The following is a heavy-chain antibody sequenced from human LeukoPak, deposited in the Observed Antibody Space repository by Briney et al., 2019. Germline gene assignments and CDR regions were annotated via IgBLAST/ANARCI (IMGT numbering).Heavy chain of an antibody. CDR3: ARDDNYYDSSGYYWESY. V-gene: IGHV1-46*01. Sequence: ASVKVSCKASGYTFTSYYMHWVRQAPGQGLEWMGIINPSGGSTSYAQKFQGRVTMTRDMSTSTVYMELSTLRSEDTAVYYCARDDNYYDSSGYYWESYWGQGTLVTVSS. CDR2: INPSGGST. D-gene: IGHD3-22*01. J-gene: IGHJ4*02. CDR1: GYTFTSYY.